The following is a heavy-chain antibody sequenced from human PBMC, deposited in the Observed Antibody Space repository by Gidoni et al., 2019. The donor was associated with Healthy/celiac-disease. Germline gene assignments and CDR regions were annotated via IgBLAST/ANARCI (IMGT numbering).Heavy chain of an antibody. Sequence: EVQLVESGGGLVKPGGSLRLSCAASGFTFSNAWMSWVRQAPGKGLEWVGRIKSKTDGGTTDYAAPVKGRFTISRDDSKNTLYLQMNSLKTEDTAVYYCTTEYMTTVTTPFDYWGQGTLVTVSS. CDR2: IKSKTDGGTT. J-gene: IGHJ4*02. V-gene: IGHV3-15*01. CDR1: GFTFSNAW. D-gene: IGHD4-17*01. CDR3: TTEYMTTVTTPFDY.